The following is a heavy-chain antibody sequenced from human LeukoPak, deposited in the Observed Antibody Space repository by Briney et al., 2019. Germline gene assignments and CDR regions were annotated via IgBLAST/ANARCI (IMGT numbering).Heavy chain of an antibody. CDR1: GGSISSYY. D-gene: IGHD3-10*01. CDR3: ARGFNYGSGSYYNHLFDY. J-gene: IGHJ4*02. CDR2: IYYSGST. V-gene: IGHV4-30-4*01. Sequence: PSETLSLTCTVSGGSISSYYWSWIRQPPGKGLEWIGYIYYSGSTYYNPSLKSRVTISVDTSKNQFSLKLSSVTAADTAVYYCARGFNYGSGSYYNHLFDYWGQGTLVTVSS.